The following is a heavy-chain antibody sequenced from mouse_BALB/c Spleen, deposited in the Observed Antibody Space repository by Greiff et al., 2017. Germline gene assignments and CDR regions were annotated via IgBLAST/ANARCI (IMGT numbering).Heavy chain of an antibody. D-gene: IGHD2-4*01. V-gene: IGHV1-77*01. J-gene: IGHJ4*01. CDR3: ARLSYYDYGDAMDY. CDR1: GYTFTDYY. Sequence: QVQLKQSGAELARPGASVKLSCKASGYTFTDYYINWVKQRTGQGLEWIGEIYPGSGNTYYNEKFKGKATLTADKSSSTAYMQLSSLTSEDSAVYFWARLSYYDYGDAMDYWGQGTSVTVSS. CDR2: IYPGSGNT.